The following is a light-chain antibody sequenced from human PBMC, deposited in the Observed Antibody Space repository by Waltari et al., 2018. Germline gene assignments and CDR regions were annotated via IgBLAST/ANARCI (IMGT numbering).Light chain of an antibody. J-gene: IGKJ2*03. Sequence: EKVMTQSPAPLSVSPGDVVTLSCRASQRVRVNVAWYQHRPGQAPRLLIYVASTRASGIPARFSGSGSGTEFTLTISGLQSEDRALYYCQQYNDWYSFGQGTKLEIK. V-gene: IGKV3-15*01. CDR1: QRVRVN. CDR3: QQYNDWYS. CDR2: VAS.